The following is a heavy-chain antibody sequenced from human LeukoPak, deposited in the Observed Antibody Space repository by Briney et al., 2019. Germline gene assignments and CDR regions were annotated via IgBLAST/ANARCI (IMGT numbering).Heavy chain of an antibody. Sequence: ASVKVSCKASGYTFTSYDINWVRQATGQGLEWMGWMNPNSGNTGYARKFQGRVTMTRNTSISTAYMELSSLTSEDTAVYYCARLIAVAGKSDYWGQGTLVTVSS. CDR1: GYTFTSYD. CDR2: MNPNSGNT. CDR3: ARLIAVAGKSDY. V-gene: IGHV1-8*01. J-gene: IGHJ4*02. D-gene: IGHD6-19*01.